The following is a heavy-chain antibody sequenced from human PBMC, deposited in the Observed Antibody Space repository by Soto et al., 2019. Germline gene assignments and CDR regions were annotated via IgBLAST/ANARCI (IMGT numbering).Heavy chain of an antibody. CDR1: GFTSSNYG. V-gene: IGHV3-30*18. J-gene: IGHJ4*02. Sequence: QVQLVESGGGAVQPGRSLRLSCAASGFTSSNYGMHWVRQAPCKGLEWVAVISDDGRNKYYVDSVKGRFTISRDNSKNTLYLQMNSLRGDDTAVFYCAKDLNAFWSGLDYWGQGTLVTVSS. CDR3: AKDLNAFWSGLDY. D-gene: IGHD3-3*01. CDR2: ISDDGRNK.